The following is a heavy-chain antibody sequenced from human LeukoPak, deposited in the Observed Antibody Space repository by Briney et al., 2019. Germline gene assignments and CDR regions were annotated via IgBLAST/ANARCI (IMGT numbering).Heavy chain of an antibody. J-gene: IGHJ3*02. V-gene: IGHV3-21*01. CDR2: ISNSGDYI. CDR3: VREMYAGWYFAFDI. D-gene: IGHD6-19*01. CDR1: GFTFSSFT. Sequence: PGGSLRLSCTVSGFTFSSFTMNWVRQGPGKGLEWVASISNSGDYISYADSLKGRFTISRDNAKNSLFLQMSSLRAEDTAVYYCVREMYAGWYFAFDIWGQGTMVTVSS.